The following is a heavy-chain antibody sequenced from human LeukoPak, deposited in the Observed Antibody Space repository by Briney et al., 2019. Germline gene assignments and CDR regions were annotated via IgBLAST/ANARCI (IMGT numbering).Heavy chain of an antibody. Sequence: PGGSLRLSCAASGFTFSSYSMNWVSQAPGKGLEWVSSIGSRSNYFQYADSVKGRFTIPRDNAENLLYLQMNSLRAEDTAVYYCARGWISDSFDYWGQGTLVTVSS. V-gene: IGHV3-21*06. J-gene: IGHJ4*02. CDR1: GFTFSSYS. D-gene: IGHD5-12*01. CDR3: ARGWISDSFDY. CDR2: IGSRSNYF.